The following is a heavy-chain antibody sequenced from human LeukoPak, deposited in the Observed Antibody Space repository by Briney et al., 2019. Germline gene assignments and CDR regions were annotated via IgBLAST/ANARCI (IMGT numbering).Heavy chain of an antibody. J-gene: IGHJ4*02. Sequence: PSETLSLTCAVYGGSFSGYYWSWIRQPPGKGLEWIGEINHSGSTNYNPSLKSRVTISVDTSKNQFSLKLSSVTAADTAVYYCARRPERITMVRGVIRGPHPIDYWGQGTLVTVSS. D-gene: IGHD3-10*01. CDR2: INHSGST. V-gene: IGHV4-34*01. CDR3: ARRPERITMVRGVIRGPHPIDY. CDR1: GGSFSGYY.